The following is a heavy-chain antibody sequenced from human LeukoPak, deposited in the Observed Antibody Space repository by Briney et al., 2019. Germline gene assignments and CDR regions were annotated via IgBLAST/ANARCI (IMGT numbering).Heavy chain of an antibody. V-gene: IGHV4-38-2*02. CDR3: ARDKEGAFDY. CDR2: IYHSGST. D-gene: IGHD3-16*01. J-gene: IGHJ4*02. Sequence: SETLSLTCTVSGYSINSGYYWGWIRQPPGKGLEWIGGIYHSGSTYYNPSLKSRVTISVDTSKNQFSLKLSSVTAADTAVYYCARDKEGAFDYWGQGTLVTVSS. CDR1: GYSINSGYY.